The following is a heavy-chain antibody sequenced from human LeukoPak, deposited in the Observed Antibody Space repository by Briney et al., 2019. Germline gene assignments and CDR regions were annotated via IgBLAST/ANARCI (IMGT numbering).Heavy chain of an antibody. Sequence: ASVKVSCKASGYTFNDYCIHWVRQAPGQGLEWMGYINPKSGFTLYAPKFQGRVTMTRDTSINTAYMELSGLISNDTAVYYCARSDDLPGDFDCWGQGTLVTVSS. D-gene: IGHD1-1*01. J-gene: IGHJ4*02. CDR3: ARSDDLPGDFDC. CDR2: INPKSGFT. CDR1: GYTFNDYC. V-gene: IGHV1-2*02.